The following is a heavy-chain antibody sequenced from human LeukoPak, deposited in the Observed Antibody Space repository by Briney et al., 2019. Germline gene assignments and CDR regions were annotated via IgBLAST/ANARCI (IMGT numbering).Heavy chain of an antibody. V-gene: IGHV3-21*01. J-gene: IGHJ4*02. D-gene: IGHD2-2*01. CDR1: GFTVSSLA. Sequence: GGSLRLSCAASGFTVSSLAMHWVRQAPGKGLEWVSSSGTRSGTKYYADSVKGRFTISRDSAMNSVSLQINSLRAEDTAVYYCARALLGYCSSTSCLLGDYWGQGTLVTVSS. CDR3: ARALLGYCSSTSCLLGDY. CDR2: SGTRSGTK.